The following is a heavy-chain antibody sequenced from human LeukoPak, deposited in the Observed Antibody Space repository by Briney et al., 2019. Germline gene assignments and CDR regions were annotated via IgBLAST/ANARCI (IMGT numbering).Heavy chain of an antibody. CDR3: ARDTVCSGGSCYSND. V-gene: IGHV3-21*01. CDR1: GFTFSSYS. CDR2: ISSSSSYI. Sequence: GGSLRLSCAASGFTFSSYSMNWVRQAPGKGLGWVSSISSSSSYIYYADSVKGRFTISRDNAKNSLYLQMNSLRAEDTAVYYCARDTVCSGGSCYSNDWGQGTLVTVSS. J-gene: IGHJ4*02. D-gene: IGHD2-15*01.